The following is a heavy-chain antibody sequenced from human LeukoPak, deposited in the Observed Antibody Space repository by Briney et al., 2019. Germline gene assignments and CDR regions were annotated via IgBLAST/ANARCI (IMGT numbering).Heavy chain of an antibody. J-gene: IGHJ5*02. CDR1: GGSISSSSYY. V-gene: IGHV4-39*01. CDR3: ARVGWIGGGSYRTHNWFDP. Sequence: SETLSLTCTVSGGSISSSSYYWGWIRQPPGKGLEWIGSIYYSGSSYYTPSLKSRLTISVDTSKDQFSLKLTSVTAADTAVYYCARVGWIGGGSYRTHNWFDPWGQGTLVTVSS. D-gene: IGHD1-26*01. CDR2: IYYSGSS.